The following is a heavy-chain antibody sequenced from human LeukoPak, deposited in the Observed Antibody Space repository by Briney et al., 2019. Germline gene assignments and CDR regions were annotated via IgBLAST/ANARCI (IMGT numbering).Heavy chain of an antibody. CDR2: IKSKTDGGTT. V-gene: IGHV3-15*01. CDR1: GFTFSSYA. J-gene: IGHJ4*02. CDR3: TTERWPTDFDY. D-gene: IGHD4-23*01. Sequence: GGSLRLSCAASGFTFSSYAMTWVRQAPGKGLEWVGRIKSKTDGGTTDYAAPVKGRFTISRDDSKNTLYLQMNSLKTEDTAVYYCTTERWPTDFDYWGQGTLVTVSS.